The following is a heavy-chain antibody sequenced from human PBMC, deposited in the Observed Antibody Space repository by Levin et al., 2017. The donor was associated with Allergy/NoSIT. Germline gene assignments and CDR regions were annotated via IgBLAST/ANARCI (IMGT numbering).Heavy chain of an antibody. D-gene: IGHD3-10*01. CDR1: GFTFGDYA. V-gene: IGHV3-49*03. CDR2: IRSKAYGGTT. J-gene: IGHJ4*02. CDR3: TNMVRGVNKETPDY. Sequence: GGSLRLSCTASGFTFGDYAMSWFRQAPGKGLEWVGFIRSKAYGGTTEYAASVKGRFTISRDDSKSIAYLQMNSLKTEDTAVYYCTNMVRGVNKETPDYWGQGTLVTVSS.